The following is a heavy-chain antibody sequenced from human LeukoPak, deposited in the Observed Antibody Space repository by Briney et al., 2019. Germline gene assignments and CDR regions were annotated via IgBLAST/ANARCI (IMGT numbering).Heavy chain of an antibody. CDR1: GFTFSGSA. V-gene: IGHV3-73*01. CDR2: IRSKANSYAT. CDR3: TRLPTRSIVGAYDAFDI. Sequence: PGGSLRLSCAASGFTFSGSAMHWVRQASGKGLEWVGRIRSKANSYATAYAASVKGRFTISRDDSKNTAYPQMNSLKTEDTAVYYCTRLPTRSIVGAYDAFDIWGQGTMVTVSS. J-gene: IGHJ3*02. D-gene: IGHD1-26*01.